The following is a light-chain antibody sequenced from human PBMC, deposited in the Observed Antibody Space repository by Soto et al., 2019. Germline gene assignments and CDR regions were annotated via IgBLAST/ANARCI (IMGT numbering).Light chain of an antibody. V-gene: IGKV3-11*01. CDR1: QSVNSN. Sequence: TLSVSPGERATLSCRASQSVNSNLAWYQQKPGQAPRLLIYGASNWATGIPARFSGSGSGTDFTLTISSLEPEDFAIYYCQQRSNCLLIPFGPGTKAAIK. CDR3: QQRSNCLLIP. J-gene: IGKJ3*01. CDR2: GAS.